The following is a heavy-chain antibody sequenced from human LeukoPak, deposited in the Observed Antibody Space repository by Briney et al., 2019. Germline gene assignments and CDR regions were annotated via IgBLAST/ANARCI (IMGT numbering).Heavy chain of an antibody. CDR3: ASGEPLTP. V-gene: IGHV3-74*03. CDR1: GFTINSYW. J-gene: IGHJ5*02. D-gene: IGHD1-26*01. CDR2: INSDGSSA. Sequence: GGSLRLSCAASGFTINSYWMHWVRHAPGKGLVWVSRINSDGSSATYADTVKGRFTISRDNAKNTLYLQMNSLRAEDTAVYYCASGEPLTPWGQGTLVTVSS.